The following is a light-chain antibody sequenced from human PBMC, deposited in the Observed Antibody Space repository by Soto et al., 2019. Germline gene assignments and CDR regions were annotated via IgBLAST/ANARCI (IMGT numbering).Light chain of an antibody. J-gene: IGKJ4*01. Sequence: DIQMTQSPSSLSASVGDRDTITCRASQSISSYLNWYQQKPGKAPKLLIYAASSLQSGVPSRFSGSGSGTDFTLTISSLQPEDFATYYCQQSYSTPPVTFGGGTKVDI. CDR1: QSISSY. CDR2: AAS. CDR3: QQSYSTPPVT. V-gene: IGKV1-39*01.